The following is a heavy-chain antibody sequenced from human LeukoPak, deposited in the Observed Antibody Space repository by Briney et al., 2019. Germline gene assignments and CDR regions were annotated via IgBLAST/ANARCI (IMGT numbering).Heavy chain of an antibody. CDR1: GFTFSDYY. CDR3: ARDRRPTIYGGLDS. J-gene: IGHJ4*02. CDR2: IKHDGSDS. V-gene: IGHV3-7*01. D-gene: IGHD4-17*01. Sequence: AGSLRLSCAASGFTFSDYYMSWIRQAPGKGLEWVANIKHDGSDSFYVYSVKGRFTISRDNSENSLYLQMHSLRVEDTAMYFCARDRRPTIYGGLDSWGQGTVVTVSS.